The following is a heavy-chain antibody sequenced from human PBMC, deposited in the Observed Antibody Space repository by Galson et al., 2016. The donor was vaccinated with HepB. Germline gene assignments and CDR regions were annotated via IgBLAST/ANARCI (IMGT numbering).Heavy chain of an antibody. V-gene: IGHV3-33*07. CDR2: IYHSGTIK. CDR1: GFTFNKYG. CDR3: ARAHCSSTGCRTNLDY. J-gene: IGHJ4*02. D-gene: IGHD2-2*01. Sequence: SLRLSCATSGFTFNKYGMNWVRQAPGKGLEWVALIYHSGTIKHYADSVKGRFTISRDNSKNTLYLQMDSLRAEDTAVYYCARAHCSSTGCRTNLDYWGQGTLVIVSS.